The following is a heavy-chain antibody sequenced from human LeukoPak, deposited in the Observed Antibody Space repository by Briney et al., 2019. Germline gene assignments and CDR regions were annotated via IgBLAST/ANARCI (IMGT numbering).Heavy chain of an antibody. D-gene: IGHD2-2*01. J-gene: IGHJ5*02. V-gene: IGHV1-2*02. CDR1: GYTFTGYY. CDR3: ARDSGYCSSTSCYGWFDP. CDR2: INPNSGGT. Sequence: ASVKVSCTASGYTFTGYYMHWVRQAPGQGLEWMGWINPNSGGTNYAQKVQGRVTMTRDTSISTAYMELSRLRSDDPAVYYCARDSGYCSSTSCYGWFDPWGQGTRDTVSA.